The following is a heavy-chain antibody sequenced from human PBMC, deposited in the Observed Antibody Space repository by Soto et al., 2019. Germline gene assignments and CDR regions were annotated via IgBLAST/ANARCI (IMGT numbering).Heavy chain of an antibody. CDR2: IKQDGSEK. D-gene: IGHD3-3*01. Sequence: GVSLRLSCAASGFTFSSDWMSWVRQAPGKGLEWVANIKQDGSEKYYVDSVKGRFTISRDNAKNSLYLQMNSLRAEDTAVYYCARGDLEWLSNYYYYHGMDVWGQGTTVTVSS. J-gene: IGHJ6*02. CDR3: ARGDLEWLSNYYYYHGMDV. CDR1: GFTFSSDW. V-gene: IGHV3-7*01.